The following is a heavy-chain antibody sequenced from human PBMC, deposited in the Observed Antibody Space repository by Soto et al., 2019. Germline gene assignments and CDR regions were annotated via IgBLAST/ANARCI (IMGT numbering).Heavy chain of an antibody. CDR2: ISYDGSKK. CDR3: ARDLDSGSYYYRALDS. D-gene: IGHD1-26*01. Sequence: QVQLVESAGGVVQPGRSLRLSCAASELTFSSYAMRWVRQAPGKGLDWVAVISYDGSKKYYADSVKGRFTISRDNSKSTLYLQMNTLRAEDTAVYYCARDLDSGSYYYRALDSWGQGTLVTVSS. V-gene: IGHV3-30*01. J-gene: IGHJ4*02. CDR1: ELTFSSYA.